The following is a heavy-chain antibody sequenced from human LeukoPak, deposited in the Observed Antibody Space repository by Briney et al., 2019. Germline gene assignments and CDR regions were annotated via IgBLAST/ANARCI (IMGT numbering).Heavy chain of an antibody. CDR2: VASDGST. CDR3: AKASVGGYED. V-gene: IGHV3-53*01. CDR1: GITVSSNY. D-gene: IGHD5-12*01. J-gene: IGHJ4*02. Sequence: GGSLRLSCAASGITVSSNYMSWVRQAPGKGLEWVSVVASDGSTKYADSVTGRFAISRDNSKNTLYLQMNSLRAEYTGVYYCAKASVGGYEDWGQGTLVTVSS.